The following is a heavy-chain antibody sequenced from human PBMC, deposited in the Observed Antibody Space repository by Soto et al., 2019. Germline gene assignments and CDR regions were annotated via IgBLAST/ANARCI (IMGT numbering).Heavy chain of an antibody. V-gene: IGHV4-39*07. CDR2: INHSGST. Sequence: SETLSLTCTVSGGSVSSGSYYWSWIRQPPGKGLEWIGEINHSGSTNYNPSLKSRVTISVDTSKNQFSLKLSSVTAADTAVYYCARAPGCTNGVCYQFDYWGQGTLVTVSS. J-gene: IGHJ4*02. CDR1: GGSVSSGSYY. D-gene: IGHD2-8*01. CDR3: ARAPGCTNGVCYQFDY.